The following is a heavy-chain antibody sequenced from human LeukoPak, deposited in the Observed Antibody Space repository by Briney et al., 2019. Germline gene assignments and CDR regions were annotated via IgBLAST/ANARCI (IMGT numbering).Heavy chain of an antibody. Sequence: GGSLRLSCAASGFTLSNHGVHWVRQAPGKGLEWVAVISYDGSNKYYADSMKGRLTISRDNSKNTLYLQMNNLRAEDTAVYYCARVAAPSGSYQPFDYWGQGALVTVSS. J-gene: IGHJ4*02. V-gene: IGHV3-30*03. D-gene: IGHD1-26*01. CDR2: ISYDGSNK. CDR3: ARVAAPSGSYQPFDY. CDR1: GFTLSNHG.